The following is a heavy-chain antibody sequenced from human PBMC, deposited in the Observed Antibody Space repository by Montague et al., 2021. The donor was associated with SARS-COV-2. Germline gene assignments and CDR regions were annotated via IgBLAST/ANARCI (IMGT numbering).Heavy chain of an antibody. V-gene: IGHV3-74*01. D-gene: IGHD6-13*01. Sequence: SLRLSCAASGFTFSTYWMHWARQAPGKGLEWVARITADGTTTNYADSVKGRFTISRDNAKDSVYLHMTTLRAEDTAVYYCARAFSNIFKWVDPWGQGTLVTVSS. CDR2: ITADGTTT. CDR1: GFTFSTYW. CDR3: ARAFSNIFKWVDP. J-gene: IGHJ5*02.